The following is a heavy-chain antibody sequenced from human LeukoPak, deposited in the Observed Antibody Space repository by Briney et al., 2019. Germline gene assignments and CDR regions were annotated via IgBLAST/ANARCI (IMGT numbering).Heavy chain of an antibody. CDR3: ARDASNRFDP. V-gene: IGHV3-30*03. Sequence: GGSLRLSCAASGFTFNNYGMHWVRQAPGKRLEWVAVISYDGNNKYYTDSVKGRFTISRDTSKNTLYLQMNTLRAEDTAVYYCARDASNRFDPWGQGTLVIVSS. CDR2: ISYDGNNK. J-gene: IGHJ5*02. CDR1: GFTFNNYG.